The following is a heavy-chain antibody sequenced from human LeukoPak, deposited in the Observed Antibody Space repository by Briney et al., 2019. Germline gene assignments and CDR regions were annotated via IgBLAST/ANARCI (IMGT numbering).Heavy chain of an antibody. Sequence: GGSLRLSCAASGFTFSSYSMNWVRQAPGKGLEWVSSISSSSSYIYYADSVKGRFTISRDNAKNSLYLQMNSLRAEDTAVYYCARESEGVRGVIPFDYWGQGTLVTVSS. D-gene: IGHD3-10*01. CDR2: ISSSSSYI. J-gene: IGHJ4*02. V-gene: IGHV3-21*01. CDR1: GFTFSSYS. CDR3: ARESEGVRGVIPFDY.